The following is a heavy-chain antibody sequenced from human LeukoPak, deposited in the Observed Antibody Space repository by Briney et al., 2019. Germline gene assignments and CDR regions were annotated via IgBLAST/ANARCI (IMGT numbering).Heavy chain of an antibody. V-gene: IGHV5-51*01. Sequence: GESLKISCKGSGYSFTSYWIGCVRQMPGKGLEWMGIIYPGDSDTRYSPSFQGQVTVSADKSISTAYLQWSSLKASDTAMYYCARHPLSDDYGDYAHFDYWGQGTLVTVSS. CDR1: GYSFTSYW. D-gene: IGHD4-17*01. CDR3: ARHPLSDDYGDYAHFDY. J-gene: IGHJ4*02. CDR2: IYPGDSDT.